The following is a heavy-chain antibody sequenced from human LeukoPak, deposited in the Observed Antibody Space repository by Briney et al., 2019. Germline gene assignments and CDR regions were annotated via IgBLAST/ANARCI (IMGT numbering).Heavy chain of an antibody. CDR3: ARDPYSGNYGDYYYYYMDV. Sequence: GGSLRLSCVASGFTFSSYEMNWVRQAPGKGLEWLSYIGSSDSTTHYADSVKGRFTISRDNAKSSLYPQMNSLRDEDTAVYYCARDPYSGNYGDYYYYYMDVWGKGTTVTISS. J-gene: IGHJ6*03. V-gene: IGHV3-48*03. CDR2: IGSSDSTT. D-gene: IGHD1-26*01. CDR1: GFTFSSYE.